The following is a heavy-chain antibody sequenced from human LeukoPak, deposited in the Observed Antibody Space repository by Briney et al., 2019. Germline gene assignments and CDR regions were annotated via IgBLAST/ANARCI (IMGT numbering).Heavy chain of an antibody. V-gene: IGHV3-23*01. CDR3: AKGNDILTGHHPFDY. D-gene: IGHD3-9*01. Sequence: GGSLRLSCAASGSTFSSYGMSWVRQAPGKGLEWVSAISGSGGSTYYAGSVKGRFTISRDNSKNTLYLQMNSLRAEDTAVYYCAKGNDILTGHHPFDYWGQGTLVTVSS. J-gene: IGHJ4*02. CDR1: GSTFSSYG. CDR2: ISGSGGST.